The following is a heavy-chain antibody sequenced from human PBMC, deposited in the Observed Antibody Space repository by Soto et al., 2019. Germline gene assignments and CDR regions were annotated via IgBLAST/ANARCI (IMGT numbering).Heavy chain of an antibody. CDR1: GGTFSSYA. CDR3: ARAPDSSGYPYYYGMDV. D-gene: IGHD3-22*01. J-gene: IGHJ6*02. V-gene: IGHV1-69*13. Sequence: SVKVSCKASGGTFSSYAISWVRQAPGQGLEWMGGIIPIFGTANYAQKFQGRVTITADESTSTAYMELSSLRSEDTAVYYCARAPDSSGYPYYYGMDVWGQGTTVTVS. CDR2: IIPIFGTA.